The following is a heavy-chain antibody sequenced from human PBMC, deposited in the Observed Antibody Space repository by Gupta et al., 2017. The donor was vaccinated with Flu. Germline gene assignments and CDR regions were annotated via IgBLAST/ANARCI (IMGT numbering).Heavy chain of an antibody. CDR1: GFPLSSYA. CDR2: ISGSGGST. CDR3: AKDLYGDYVYSFDC. J-gene: IGHJ4*02. Sequence: VQLLESGGGLVQPGGPLRLPCAASGFPLSSYAITWFRQAPGKGLEWDSAISGSGGSTYYADSVKGRFTISRDNSKNTLYLQMNSLRAEDTAVYYCAKDLYGDYVYSFDCWGQGTLVTVSS. V-gene: IGHV3-23*01. D-gene: IGHD4-17*01.